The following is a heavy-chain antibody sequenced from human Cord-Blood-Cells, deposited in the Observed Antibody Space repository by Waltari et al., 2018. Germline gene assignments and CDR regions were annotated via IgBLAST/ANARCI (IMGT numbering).Heavy chain of an antibody. D-gene: IGHD3-16*02. CDR1: GFTFSSYA. Sequence: GQLLESGGGLVQPGGSLRLSCAASGFTFSSYAMSWVRQAPGKGLEWVSAISGSGGSTYYADSVKGRFTISRDNSKNTLYLQMNSLRAEDTAVYYCAKDHIMITFGGVIADAFDIWGQGTMVTVSS. CDR3: AKDHIMITFGGVIADAFDI. J-gene: IGHJ3*02. V-gene: IGHV3-23*01. CDR2: ISGSGGST.